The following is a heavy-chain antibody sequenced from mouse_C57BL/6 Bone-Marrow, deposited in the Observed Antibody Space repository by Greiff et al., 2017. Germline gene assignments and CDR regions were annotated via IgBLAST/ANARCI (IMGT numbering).Heavy chain of an antibody. V-gene: IGHV1-72*01. Sequence: QVQLQQSGAELVKPGASVKLSCKASGYTFTSYWMHWVKQRPGRGLEWIGRIDPNSGGTKYTEKFQSKATLTVDKPSSTASMQLCSLTSADSAVYSCASSPAYYCIYYYAMDYWGQGTSVTVSS. J-gene: IGHJ4*01. CDR1: GYTFTSYW. CDR3: ASSPAYYCIYYYAMDY. CDR2: IDPNSGGT. D-gene: IGHD2-10*01.